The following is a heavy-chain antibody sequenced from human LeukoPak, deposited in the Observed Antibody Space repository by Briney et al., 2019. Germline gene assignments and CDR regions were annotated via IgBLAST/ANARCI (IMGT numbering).Heavy chain of an antibody. CDR1: GYSFTSYW. D-gene: IGHD3-10*01. CDR2: IYPGDSDT. J-gene: IGHJ3*02. CDR3: ARGWSTYYYGSGSRGGAFDI. Sequence: GESLKISCKGSGYSFTSYWIGWVRQMPGKGLEWMGIIYPGDSDTRYSPSFQGQVTISADKSISTAYLQWSSLKASDTAMYYCARGWSTYYYGSGSRGGAFDIWGQGTMVTVSS. V-gene: IGHV5-51*01.